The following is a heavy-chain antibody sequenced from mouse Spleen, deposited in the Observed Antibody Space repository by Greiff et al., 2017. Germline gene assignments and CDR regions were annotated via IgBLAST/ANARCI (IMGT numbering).Heavy chain of an antibody. Sequence: VKLQQPGAELVMPGASVKLSCKASGYTFTSYWMHWVKQRPGQGLEWIGEIDPSDSYTNYNQKFKGKATLTVDKSSSTAYMQLSSLTSEDSAVYYCARPIDGYYGYWGQGTTLTVSS. CDR3: ARPIDGYYGY. D-gene: IGHD2-3*01. J-gene: IGHJ2*01. CDR2: IDPSDSYT. CDR1: GYTFTSYW. V-gene: IGHV1-69*01.